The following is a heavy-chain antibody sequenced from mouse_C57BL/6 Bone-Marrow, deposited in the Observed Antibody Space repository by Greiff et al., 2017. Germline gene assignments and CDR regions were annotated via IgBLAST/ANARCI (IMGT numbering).Heavy chain of an antibody. Sequence: VQLQQPGAELVKPGASVKMSCKASGYTFTSYWITWVKQRPGQGLEWIGDIYPGSGSTNYYEKFKSKATLTVDTSSSTAYMQLSSLTSEDSAVYYCARTPPITTVVARYWYFDVWGTGTTVTVSS. V-gene: IGHV1-55*01. D-gene: IGHD1-1*01. CDR2: IYPGSGST. CDR1: GYTFTSYW. J-gene: IGHJ1*03. CDR3: ARTPPITTVVARYWYFDV.